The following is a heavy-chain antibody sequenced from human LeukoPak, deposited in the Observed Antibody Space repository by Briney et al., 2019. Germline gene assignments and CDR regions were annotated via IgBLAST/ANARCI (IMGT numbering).Heavy chain of an antibody. CDR1: GYTFTSYY. D-gene: IGHD4-23*01. J-gene: IGHJ6*03. CDR3: ARAGYGGNYYYYYYMDV. Sequence: WASVKVSCKASGYTFTSYYMHWVRQAPGQGLEWMGIINPSGGSTSYAQKFQGRVTMTRDMSTSTVYMEPSSLRSEDTAVYYCARAGYGGNYYYYYYMDVWGKGTTVTVSS. CDR2: INPSGGST. V-gene: IGHV1-46*01.